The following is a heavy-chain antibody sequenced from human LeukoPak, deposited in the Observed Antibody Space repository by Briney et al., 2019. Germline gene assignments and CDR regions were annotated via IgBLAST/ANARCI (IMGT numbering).Heavy chain of an antibody. V-gene: IGHV1-69*04. CDR3: ARAGYCSGGSCYNSWFDP. J-gene: IGHJ5*02. CDR2: IIPILGIA. CDR1: GGTFSSYA. D-gene: IGHD2-15*01. Sequence: SVKVSCKASGGTFSSYAISWVRQAPGQGLEWMGRIIPILGIANYAQKFQGRVTITADKSTSTAYMELSSLRSEDTAVYYCARAGYCSGGSCYNSWFDPWGQGTLVTVSS.